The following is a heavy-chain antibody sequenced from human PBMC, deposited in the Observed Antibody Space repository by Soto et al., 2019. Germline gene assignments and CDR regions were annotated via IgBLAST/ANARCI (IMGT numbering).Heavy chain of an antibody. V-gene: IGHV3-30*18. CDR3: AKGRLRQLGPYGMDV. Sequence: QVQLVESGGGVVQPGRSLRLSCAASGFTFNSYGMHWVRQAPGKGLEWVAVISYDGSNKYYADSVKGRFTISRDNSKNTLYLQMNSLRAEDTAVYYCAKGRLRQLGPYGMDVWGQGTTVTVSS. D-gene: IGHD6-6*01. CDR2: ISYDGSNK. CDR1: GFTFNSYG. J-gene: IGHJ6*02.